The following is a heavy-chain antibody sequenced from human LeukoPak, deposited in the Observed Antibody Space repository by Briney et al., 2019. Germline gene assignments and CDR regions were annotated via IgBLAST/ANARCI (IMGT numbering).Heavy chain of an antibody. CDR1: GGSISSYY. D-gene: IGHD5-18*01. CDR3: ARIQLWPGDAFDI. V-gene: IGHV4-59*01. CDR2: IYYSGST. Sequence: SETLSLTCTVSGGSISSYYWSWIRQPPGKGLEWIGYIYYSGSTNYNPSLKSRVTISVDTSKNQSSLKLSSVTAADTAVYYCARIQLWPGDAFDIWGQGTMVTVSS. J-gene: IGHJ3*02.